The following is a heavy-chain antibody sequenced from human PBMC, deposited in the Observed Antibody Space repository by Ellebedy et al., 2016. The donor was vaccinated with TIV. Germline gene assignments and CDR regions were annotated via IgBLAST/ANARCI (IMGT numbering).Heavy chain of an antibody. Sequence: GGSLRLXXAASGFTFSSYGMHWVRQAPGKGLEWVAVISYDGSNKYYADSVKGRFTISRDNSKNSLYLQMNSLRTEDTALYYCAKGAETGESDYWGQGTLVTVSS. CDR3: AKGAETGESDY. CDR1: GFTFSSYG. J-gene: IGHJ4*02. V-gene: IGHV3-30*18. D-gene: IGHD7-27*01. CDR2: ISYDGSNK.